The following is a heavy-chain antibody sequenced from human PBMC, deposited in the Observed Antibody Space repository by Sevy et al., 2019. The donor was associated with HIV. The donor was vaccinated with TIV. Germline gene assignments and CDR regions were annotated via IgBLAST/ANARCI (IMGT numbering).Heavy chain of an antibody. V-gene: IGHV4-34*01. J-gene: IGHJ3*02. CDR2: INHSGST. CDR3: AIGDGYGDANDAFDI. D-gene: IGHD4-17*01. CDR1: GGSFSGYY. Sequence: SETLSLTCAVYGGSFSGYYWSWIRQPPGKGLEWIGEINHSGSTNYNPSLKSRVTISVDTSKNQFSLKLSSVTAADTAVYYCAIGDGYGDANDAFDIWGQGTMVTVSS.